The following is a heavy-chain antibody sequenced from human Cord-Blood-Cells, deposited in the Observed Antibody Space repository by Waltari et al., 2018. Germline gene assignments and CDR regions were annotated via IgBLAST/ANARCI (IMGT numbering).Heavy chain of an antibody. D-gene: IGHD5-12*01. CDR2: IIPIFGTA. CDR3: AVVGTRIVVTIRGVVDY. J-gene: IGHJ4*02. Sequence: QVQLVQSGAEVKKPGSSVKVSCKASGGTFSSYAISWVRQAPGQGLEWMGGIIPIFGTANYAQKFQGRVTITADESTSTAYMELSSLRSEDTAVYYCAVVGTRIVVTIRGVVDYWGQGTLVTVSS. V-gene: IGHV1-69*01. CDR1: GGTFSSYA.